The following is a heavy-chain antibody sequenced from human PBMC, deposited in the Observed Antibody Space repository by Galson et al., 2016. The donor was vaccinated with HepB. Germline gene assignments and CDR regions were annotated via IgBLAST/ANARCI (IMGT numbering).Heavy chain of an antibody. CDR2: IIPMFGTS. V-gene: IGHV1-69*13. D-gene: IGHD1-1*01. J-gene: IGHJ4*02. Sequence: SVKVSCKASGGTFSNYGFNWVRQAPGQGLEWMGGIIPMFGTSHYAQKFHGRGMIPADESTSTASMEMNSLTSDDTAVYYCARDVTTGLVYYFDYWSQGALVTVSA. CDR1: GGTFSNYG. CDR3: ARDVTTGLVYYFDY.